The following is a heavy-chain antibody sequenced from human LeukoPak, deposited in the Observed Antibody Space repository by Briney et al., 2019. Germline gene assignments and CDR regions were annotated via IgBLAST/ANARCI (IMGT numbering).Heavy chain of an antibody. D-gene: IGHD3-22*01. CDR2: ITSDSSYI. V-gene: IGHV3-21*06. J-gene: IGHJ4*02. CDR1: AFAFSTYT. CDR3: ATSAPRTMIVLGEYYFDY. Sequence: GGSLRLSCAASAFAFSTYTMNWVRQAPGKGLEWVSSITSDSSYINNADSVKGRFTISRDNAKSSLYLQMNRLRAEDTAVYYCATSAPRTMIVLGEYYFDYWGQGTLVTVSS.